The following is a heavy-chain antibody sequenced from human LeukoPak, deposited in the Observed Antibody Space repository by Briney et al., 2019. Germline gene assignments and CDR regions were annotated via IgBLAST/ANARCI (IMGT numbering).Heavy chain of an antibody. Sequence: GGSLRLSCAAFGFTFSSYAMSWVRQAPGKGLEWVSAISGSGGSTYYADSVKGRFTVSRDNSKNTLYLQMNSLRAEDTAVYYCANLNFGYYGMDVWGQGTTVTVSS. CDR1: GFTFSSYA. CDR2: ISGSGGST. D-gene: IGHD1-7*01. CDR3: ANLNFGYYGMDV. V-gene: IGHV3-23*01. J-gene: IGHJ6*02.